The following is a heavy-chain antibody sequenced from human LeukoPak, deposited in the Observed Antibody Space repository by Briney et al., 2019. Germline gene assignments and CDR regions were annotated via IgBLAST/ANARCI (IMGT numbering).Heavy chain of an antibody. V-gene: IGHV4-34*01. CDR3: ARGLNIVATIKGWFDP. CDR2: INHSGST. Sequence: SETLSLTCAVYGGSFSGYYWSWIRQPPGKGLEWIGEINHSGSTNYNPSLKSRVTISVDTSKNQFSLKLSSVTAADTAVYYCARGLNIVATIKGWFDPWGQGTLVTVSS. CDR1: GGSFSGYY. D-gene: IGHD5-12*01. J-gene: IGHJ5*02.